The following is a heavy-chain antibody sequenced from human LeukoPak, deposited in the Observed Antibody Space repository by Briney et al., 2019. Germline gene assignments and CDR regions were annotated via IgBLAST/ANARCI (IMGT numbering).Heavy chain of an antibody. CDR2: INSDGSST. J-gene: IGHJ4*02. D-gene: IGHD7-27*01. CDR1: RFTSSSYW. Sequence: GGSLRLSCAPSRFTSSSYWMHWVRHAPGKRLVWVSRINSDGSSTSYADSVKGRFTISRDNAKNTLYLQMNSLRAEDTAVYYCAKLGTRWPYEDYWGQGTLVTVSS. V-gene: IGHV3-74*01. CDR3: AKLGTRWPYEDY.